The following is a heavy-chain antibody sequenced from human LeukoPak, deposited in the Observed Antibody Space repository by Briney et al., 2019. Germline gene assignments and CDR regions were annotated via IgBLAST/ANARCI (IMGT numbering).Heavy chain of an antibody. D-gene: IGHD3-9*01. V-gene: IGHV4-59*12. CDR1: GGSISSYY. CDR2: IYYSGST. Sequence: SETLSLTCTVPGGSISSYYWSWIRQPPGKGLEWIGYIYYSGSTNYNPSLKSRVTMSVDTSKNQFSLKLSSVTALDTAVYYCARIHYDILTGYSGAFDIWGQGTMVTVSS. J-gene: IGHJ3*02. CDR3: ARIHYDILTGYSGAFDI.